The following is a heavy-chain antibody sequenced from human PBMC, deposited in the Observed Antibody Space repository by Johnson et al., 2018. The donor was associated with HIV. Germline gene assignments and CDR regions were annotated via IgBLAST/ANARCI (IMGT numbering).Heavy chain of an antibody. Sequence: QMQLVESGGGVVQPGRSLRLSCAASGFTFSSYAMHWVRQAPGKGLEWVAFIWHDGRDVYYADSVKGRFTISRDNSKNTLYLQMNSLRAEDTAVYYCARPSDYYGSGIVDAFDIWGQGTMVTVSS. CDR1: GFTFSSYA. V-gene: IGHV3-30*04. CDR3: ARPSDYYGSGIVDAFDI. D-gene: IGHD3-10*01. J-gene: IGHJ3*02. CDR2: IWHDGRDV.